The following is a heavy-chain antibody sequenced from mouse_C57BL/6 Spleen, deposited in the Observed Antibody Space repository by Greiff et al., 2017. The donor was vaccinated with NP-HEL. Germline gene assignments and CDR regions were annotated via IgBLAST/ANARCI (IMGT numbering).Heavy chain of an antibody. CDR1: GYSFTGYY. V-gene: IGHV1-42*01. CDR2: INPSTGGT. D-gene: IGHD1-1*01. J-gene: IGHJ2*01. Sequence: VQLKQSGPELVKPGASVKISCKASGYSFTGYYMNWVKQSPEKSLEWIGEINPSTGGTTYNQKFKAKATLTVDKSSSTAYMQLKSLTSEDSAVYYCARSHYGSSFDYWGQGTTLTVSS. CDR3: ARSHYGSSFDY.